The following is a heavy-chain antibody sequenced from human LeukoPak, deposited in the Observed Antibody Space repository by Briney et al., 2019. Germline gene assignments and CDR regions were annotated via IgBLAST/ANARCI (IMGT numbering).Heavy chain of an antibody. CDR2: IFPSGGEI. CDR3: ATYRQVLLPFES. Sequence: GGSLRLSCAASGFTLGTFAMIGVRKPPGKGLNGVSSIFPSGGEIHYADSVRGRFTISRDNSKSTLSLQMNSLRAEDTAIYYCATYRQVLLPFESWGQGTLVTVSS. V-gene: IGHV3-23*01. CDR1: GFTLGTFA. J-gene: IGHJ4*02. D-gene: IGHD2-8*02.